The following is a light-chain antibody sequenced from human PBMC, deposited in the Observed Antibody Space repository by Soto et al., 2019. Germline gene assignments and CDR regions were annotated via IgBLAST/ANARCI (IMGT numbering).Light chain of an antibody. CDR2: GTS. V-gene: IGKV3-20*01. CDR1: QSVSSSY. J-gene: IGKJ1*01. Sequence: EIVLTQSPGTLSLSPGERATLSCRASQSVSSSYLAWYQHKPGRAPRLLIDGTSSRATGIPDRFSGSGSGQDFTLTISRLEPEDIAMYYCQQYGSLVTFGQGTKVEI. CDR3: QQYGSLVT.